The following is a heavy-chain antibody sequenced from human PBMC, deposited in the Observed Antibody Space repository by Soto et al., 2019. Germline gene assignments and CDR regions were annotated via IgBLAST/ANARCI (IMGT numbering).Heavy chain of an antibody. J-gene: IGHJ6*02. CDR2: INPYTGGT. D-gene: IGHD2-21*02. CDR1: GYTFTGYY. V-gene: IGHV1-2*02. CDR3: ATQFHHCGGDCYRGPYFGMDV. Sequence: ASVKVSCKASGYTFTGYYVLWVRQAPGQGPECMGWINPYTGGTNYAQKFQGRVTMTRDTSISTAYMELSKLISDDTAVYYCATQFHHCGGDCYRGPYFGMDVWGQGTTVPVS.